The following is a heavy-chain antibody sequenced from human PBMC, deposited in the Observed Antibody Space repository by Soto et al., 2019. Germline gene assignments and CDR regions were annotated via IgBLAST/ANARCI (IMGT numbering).Heavy chain of an antibody. Sequence: GESLKISCKGSGYSFSGYWITWVRQKPGKGLEWMGRIDPSDSQTYYSPSFRGHVTISVTKSITTVFLQWSSLRASDTAMYYCARQIYDSDTGPNFQYYFDSWGQGTPVTVSS. CDR3: ARQIYDSDTGPNFQYYFDS. CDR2: IDPSDSQT. V-gene: IGHV5-10-1*01. J-gene: IGHJ4*02. D-gene: IGHD3-22*01. CDR1: GYSFSGYW.